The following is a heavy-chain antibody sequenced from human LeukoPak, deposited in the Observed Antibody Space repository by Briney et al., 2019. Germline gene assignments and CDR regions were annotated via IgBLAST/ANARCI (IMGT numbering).Heavy chain of an antibody. V-gene: IGHV3-23*01. J-gene: IGHJ4*02. CDR2: ITGSGDGP. CDR1: GFTFSNYA. CDR3: AEEGYSGWDRNFDY. D-gene: IGHD5-12*01. Sequence: GGSLRLSCAASGFTFSNYAMSWVRQAPGQGLEWVSAITGSGDGPYYAASVKGRFTISRDNSRNTLFLQMSSLRAEDTAMYYCAEEGYSGWDRNFDYWGQGTLVTVSS.